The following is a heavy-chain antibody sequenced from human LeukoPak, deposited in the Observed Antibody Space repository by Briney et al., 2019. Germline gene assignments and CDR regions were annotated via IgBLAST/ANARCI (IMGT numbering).Heavy chain of an antibody. CDR1: GGSFSGYY. Sequence: SETLSLTCAVYGGSFSGYYWSWIRQPPGKGLEWIGEINHSGSTNYNPSLKSRVTISVDTSKNQFSLKLSSVTAADTAVYYCARHVYDILTGYYYYYYYMDVWGKGTTVTISS. J-gene: IGHJ6*03. V-gene: IGHV4-34*01. D-gene: IGHD3-9*01. CDR3: ARHVYDILTGYYYYYYYMDV. CDR2: INHSGST.